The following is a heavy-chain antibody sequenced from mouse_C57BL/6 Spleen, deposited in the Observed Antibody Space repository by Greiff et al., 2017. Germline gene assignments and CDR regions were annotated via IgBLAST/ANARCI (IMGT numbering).Heavy chain of an antibody. J-gene: IGHJ3*01. CDR2: IHPSDSDT. V-gene: IGHV1-74*01. CDR1: GYTFTSYW. D-gene: IGHD2-1*01. Sequence: QVQLKQPGAELVKPGASVKVSCKASGYTFTSYWMHWVKQRPGQGLEWIGRIHPSDSDTNYNQKFKGKATLTVDKSSSTAYMQLSSLTSEDSAVYYCAISPSQIYYGNWFAYWGQGTLVTVSA. CDR3: AISPSQIYYGNWFAY.